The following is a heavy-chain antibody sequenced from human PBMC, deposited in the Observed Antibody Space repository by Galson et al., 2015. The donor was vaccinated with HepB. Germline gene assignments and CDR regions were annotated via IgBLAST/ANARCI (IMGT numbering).Heavy chain of an antibody. V-gene: IGHV2-5*02. J-gene: IGHJ4*02. CDR1: GFSLSSSGVS. CDR3: EHLKTDYDILTSYSSQFDY. D-gene: IGHD3-9*01. Sequence: PALVKPTQTLTLTCTFSGFSLSSSGVSVGWIRQPPGKALEWLALIYWDDDKRYSPSLKSRLTITKDTSKNQVVLTMTNMDPVDTGTYYCEHLKTDYDILTSYSSQFDYWGRGILVTVSS. CDR2: IYWDDDK.